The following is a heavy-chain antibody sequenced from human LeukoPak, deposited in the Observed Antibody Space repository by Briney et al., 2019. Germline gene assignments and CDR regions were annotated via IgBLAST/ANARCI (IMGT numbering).Heavy chain of an antibody. CDR2: INGDGSSA. D-gene: IGHD3-9*01. V-gene: IGHV3-74*01. CDR3: VRGGVYDILTGYSGYYYGLDV. CDR1: GFIFNSYW. J-gene: IGHJ6*02. Sequence: TGGSLRLSCAASGFIFNSYWMHWVRQAPGKGPVWVSRINGDGSSATYADSVKGRFTISRDNAENTVYVQMNSLTVEDTAVYYCVRGGVYDILTGYSGYYYGLDVWGQGTTVTVSS.